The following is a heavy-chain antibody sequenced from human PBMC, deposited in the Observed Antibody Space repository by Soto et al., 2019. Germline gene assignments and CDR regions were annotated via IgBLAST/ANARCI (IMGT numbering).Heavy chain of an antibody. D-gene: IGHD1-1*01. V-gene: IGHV4-31*03. J-gene: IGHJ3*01. CDR2: IYFSGVT. Sequence: QVQLQESGPGLVEPSQTLSLTCTVSGGSISSAGYYWSWIRQRPGKGLEWFGYIYFSGVTYYNPSLENRVSIAVDQSKNQFALMLSSVTAADTAVYYCARDPWRTPPEAAFDVWGQGTKVTVSS. CDR1: GGSISSAGYY. CDR3: ARDPWRTPPEAAFDV.